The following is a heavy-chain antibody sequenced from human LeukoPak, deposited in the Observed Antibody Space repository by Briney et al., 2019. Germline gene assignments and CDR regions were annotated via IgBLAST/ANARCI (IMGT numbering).Heavy chain of an antibody. Sequence: PSETLSLTCTVSGGSISSYYWSWIRQPPGKGLEWIGYIDYSGSTNYNPSLKSRVTISVDTSKNQFSLKLSSVTAADTAVYYCARHNRERGYFWYFDYWGQGTLVTVSS. CDR3: ARHNRERGYFWYFDY. J-gene: IGHJ4*02. CDR2: IDYSGST. D-gene: IGHD2/OR15-2a*01. CDR1: GGSISSYY. V-gene: IGHV4-59*08.